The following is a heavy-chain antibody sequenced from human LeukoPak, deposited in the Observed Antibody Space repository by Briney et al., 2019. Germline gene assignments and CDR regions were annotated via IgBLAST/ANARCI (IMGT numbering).Heavy chain of an antibody. CDR1: GGSISSYY. D-gene: IGHD1-26*01. CDR3: ARARLVGATGWFDP. Sequence: PSETLSLTCTVSGGSISSYYWSWIRQPPGKGLEWIGYIYYSGSTTYNPSLKSRVTISVDTSKNQFSLKLSSVTAADTAVYYCARARLVGATGWFDPWGQGTLVTVSS. V-gene: IGHV4-59*01. J-gene: IGHJ5*02. CDR2: IYYSGST.